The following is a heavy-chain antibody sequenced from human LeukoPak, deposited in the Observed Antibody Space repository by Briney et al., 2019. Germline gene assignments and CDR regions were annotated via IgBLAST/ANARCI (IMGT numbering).Heavy chain of an antibody. CDR1: GFTFSSYD. Sequence: GVSLRLSCAASGFTFSSYDMSWVRQAPGKGLEWVSALRGSGYRTYYADSVKGRFTISRDNSRNTLSLQMDSLRAEDTAIYYCAKGFCTSTGCSAGYWGQGTLVTVSS. J-gene: IGHJ4*02. D-gene: IGHD2-2*01. V-gene: IGHV3-23*01. CDR2: LRGSGYRT. CDR3: AKGFCTSTGCSAGY.